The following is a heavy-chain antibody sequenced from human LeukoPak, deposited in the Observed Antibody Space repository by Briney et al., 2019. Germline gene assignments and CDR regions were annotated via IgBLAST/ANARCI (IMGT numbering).Heavy chain of an antibody. D-gene: IGHD3-16*01. Sequence: GGSLRLSCAASGFTFSSYAMSWVRQAPGKGLEWVSAISGSGGSTYYADSVKGRFTISRDNSKNTLYLQMNSLRAEDKAVYYCAKDLVSHPHFDYWGQGTLVTASS. V-gene: IGHV3-23*01. J-gene: IGHJ4*02. CDR3: AKDLVSHPHFDY. CDR1: GFTFSSYA. CDR2: ISGSGGST.